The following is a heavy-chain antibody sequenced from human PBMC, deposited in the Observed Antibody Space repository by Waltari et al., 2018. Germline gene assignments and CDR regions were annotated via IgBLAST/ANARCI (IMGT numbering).Heavy chain of an antibody. Sequence: QVQLQESGPGLVKPSETLSLTCAVSGYSISSGDYWGWIRQPPGKGLEWIGSIYHSGSTSYNPSLKSRVTISVDTSKTQFSLKLGSVTAADTAVYYCARHGGQQLVRVYFDYWGQGTLVTVSS. CDR3: ARHGGQQLVRVYFDY. CDR2: IYHSGST. V-gene: IGHV4-38-2*01. CDR1: GYSISSGDY. J-gene: IGHJ4*02. D-gene: IGHD6-13*01.